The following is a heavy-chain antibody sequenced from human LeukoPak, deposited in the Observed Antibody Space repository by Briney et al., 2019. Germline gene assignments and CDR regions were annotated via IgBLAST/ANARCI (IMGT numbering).Heavy chain of an antibody. CDR3: ARVRGVTDWFDP. J-gene: IGHJ5*02. Sequence: PSQTLSLTCTVSGGSISSGDYYWSWIRQPPGKGLEWIGYTYYSGSTYYNPSPKSRVTISVDTSKNQFSLKLSSVTAADTAVYYCARVRGVTDWFDPWGQGTLVTVSS. V-gene: IGHV4-30-4*08. D-gene: IGHD2-21*02. CDR1: GGSISSGDYY. CDR2: TYYSGST.